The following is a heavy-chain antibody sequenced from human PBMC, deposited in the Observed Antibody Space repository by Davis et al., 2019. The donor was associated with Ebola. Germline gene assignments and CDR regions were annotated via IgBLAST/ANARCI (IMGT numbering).Heavy chain of an antibody. J-gene: IGHJ6*02. CDR3: ARQGRLYYYYGKDV. Sequence: SETLSLTCGVYGGSFSGYYWSWIRQPPGKGLEWIGEINHSGSTNYNPSLKSRVTISVDTSKNQFSLKLSSVTAADTAVYYCARQGRLYYYYGKDVWGQGTTVTVSS. CDR1: GGSFSGYY. V-gene: IGHV4-34*01. CDR2: INHSGST.